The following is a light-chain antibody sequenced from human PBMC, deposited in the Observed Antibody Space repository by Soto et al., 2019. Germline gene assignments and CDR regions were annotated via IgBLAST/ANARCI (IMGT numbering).Light chain of an antibody. J-gene: IGKJ4*01. CDR1: QSVNSSY. Sequence: EIVLTQSPGTLSLSPGERATLSCRASQSVNSSYLAWYQQKPGQAPRLLIYGASSRATGIPDRFSGSGSGTDFTLTISRLEPEDFAVYYCQQYGSSPFGFGGGTKVEIK. CDR3: QQYGSSPFG. CDR2: GAS. V-gene: IGKV3-20*01.